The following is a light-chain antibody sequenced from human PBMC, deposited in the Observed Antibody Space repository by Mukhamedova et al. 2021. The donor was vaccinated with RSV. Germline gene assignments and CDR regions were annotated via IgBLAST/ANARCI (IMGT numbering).Light chain of an antibody. CDR2: DVD. CDR3: SSYAGSNTVV. V-gene: IGLV2-8*01. Sequence: IYDVDKRPSGVPLRFSGSKSGNTASLTVSGLQAEDEADYYCSSYAGSNTVVFGGGTKLTVL. J-gene: IGLJ2*01.